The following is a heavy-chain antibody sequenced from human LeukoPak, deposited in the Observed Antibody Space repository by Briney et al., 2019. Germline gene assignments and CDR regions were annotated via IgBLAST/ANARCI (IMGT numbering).Heavy chain of an antibody. J-gene: IGHJ5*02. CDR1: GASVSSASY. V-gene: IGHV4-61*01. D-gene: IGHD1-26*01. Sequence: PSETLSLTCTVSGASVSSASYWTWIRQPPGKGVEWIAHIYDGVNTNYNPSLKSRVTISVDTSKNQFSLRLNSVTAADTAVYYCARSRAFNSGAFDPWGQGSLVTVSS. CDR3: ARSRAFNSGAFDP. CDR2: IYDGVNT.